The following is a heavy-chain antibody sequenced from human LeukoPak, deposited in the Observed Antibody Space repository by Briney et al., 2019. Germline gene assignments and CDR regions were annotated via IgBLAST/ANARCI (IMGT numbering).Heavy chain of an antibody. CDR1: GGSISSSSYY. Sequence: SETLSLTCTVSGGSISSSSYYWSWIRQPPGKGLEWIGYIYYSGSTNYNPSLKSRVTISVDTSKNQFSLKLSSVTAADTAVYYCASFDRTAGHFDYWGQGTLVTVSS. CDR2: IYYSGST. J-gene: IGHJ4*02. CDR3: ASFDRTAGHFDY. V-gene: IGHV4-61*01.